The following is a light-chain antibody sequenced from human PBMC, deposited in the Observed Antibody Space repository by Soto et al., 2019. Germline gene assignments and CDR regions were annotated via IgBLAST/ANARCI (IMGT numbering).Light chain of an antibody. Sequence: DIQLTQSPSTLSASVGDRVTLTCRASQNINNWLAWYQQKPGKAPKVLIYDASSLESGVPSRFSGSGSGTVFTLTISSLQPDDFATYYCQQYDGNFGPGT. V-gene: IGKV1-5*01. J-gene: IGKJ3*01. CDR3: QQYDGN. CDR2: DAS. CDR1: QNINNW.